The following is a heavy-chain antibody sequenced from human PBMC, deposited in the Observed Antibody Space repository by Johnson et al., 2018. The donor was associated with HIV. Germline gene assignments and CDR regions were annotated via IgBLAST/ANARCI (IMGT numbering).Heavy chain of an antibody. CDR3: ARRRRDGDAFDI. V-gene: IGHV3-7*02. CDR2: IREDGSDK. Sequence: VQLVESGGGLVQPGGSLRLSCAASGFTFSSYWMTWVRRAPGKGLEWVANIREDGSDKYYAASVKGRFTISRDNAKNSLYLQMNSLRAEDTAVYYCARRRRDGDAFDIWGQGTMVTVSS. J-gene: IGHJ3*02. D-gene: IGHD5-24*01. CDR1: GFTFSSYW.